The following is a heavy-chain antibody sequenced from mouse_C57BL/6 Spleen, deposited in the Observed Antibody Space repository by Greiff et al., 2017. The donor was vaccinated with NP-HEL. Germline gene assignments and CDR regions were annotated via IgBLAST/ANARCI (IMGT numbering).Heavy chain of an antibody. Sequence: EVKLVESGPGLVKPSQSLSLTCSVTGYSITSGYYWNWIRQFPGNKLEWMGYISYDGSNNYNPSLKNRISITRDTSKNQFFLKLNSVTTEDTATYYCASPPFPYYGSSYWYFDVWGTGTTVTVSS. CDR2: ISYDGSN. J-gene: IGHJ1*03. CDR1: GYSITSGYY. V-gene: IGHV3-6*01. CDR3: ASPPFPYYGSSYWYFDV. D-gene: IGHD1-1*01.